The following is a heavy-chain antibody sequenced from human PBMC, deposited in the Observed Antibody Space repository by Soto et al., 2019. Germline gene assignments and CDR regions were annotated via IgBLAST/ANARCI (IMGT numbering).Heavy chain of an antibody. V-gene: IGHV3-30*18. D-gene: IGHD3-3*01. CDR2: ISYDGSNK. J-gene: IGHJ4*02. CDR3: AKELNSYYDFWSGYWALDY. Sequence: QVQLVESGGGVVQPGRSLRLSCAASGFTFSSYGMHWVRQAPGKGLEWVAVISYDGSNKYYADSVKGRFTISRDNSKNPLYLQMNSLRAEDTAVYYCAKELNSYYDFWSGYWALDYWGQGTLVTVSS. CDR1: GFTFSSYG.